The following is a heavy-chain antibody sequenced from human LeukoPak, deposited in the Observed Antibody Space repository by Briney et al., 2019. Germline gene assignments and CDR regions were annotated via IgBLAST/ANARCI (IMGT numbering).Heavy chain of an antibody. D-gene: IGHD5-24*01. Sequence: GGSLRLSCAASGFTFSSYAMHWVRQAPGKGLERVAVISYDGSNKDYADSVKGRFTVSRDNSKNTLYLQMNSLRAEDTAVYYCAKEGRDGFNYDHWGQGTLVTVSS. CDR2: ISYDGSNK. V-gene: IGHV3-30*18. CDR3: AKEGRDGFNYDH. J-gene: IGHJ5*02. CDR1: GFTFSSYA.